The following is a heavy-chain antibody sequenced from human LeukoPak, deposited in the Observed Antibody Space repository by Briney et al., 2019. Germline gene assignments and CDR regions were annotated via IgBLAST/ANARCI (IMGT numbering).Heavy chain of an antibody. Sequence: SETLSLTCTVSGGSFSSGGYYWSWIRQHPEKGLEWIAYIYYSGRTNYNPSLKSRVTISVDTSKNQFSLKLSSVTAADTAVYYCARTYDSSGYYYQYYFDYWGQGTLVTVSS. D-gene: IGHD3-22*01. CDR3: ARTYDSSGYYYQYYFDY. J-gene: IGHJ4*02. CDR1: GGSFSSGGYY. CDR2: IYYSGRT. V-gene: IGHV4-61*08.